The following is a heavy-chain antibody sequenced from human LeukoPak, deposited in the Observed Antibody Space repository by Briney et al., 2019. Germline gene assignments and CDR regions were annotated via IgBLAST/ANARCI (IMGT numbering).Heavy chain of an antibody. CDR2: IAPIFGKT. V-gene: IGHV1-69*05. D-gene: IGHD2-2*01. CDR1: GGSFSSNI. J-gene: IGHJ5*02. CDR3: ARGWGIPAPISWFDP. Sequence: GASVKVSCKASGGSFSSNIIGWVRQAPGQGLEWMGGIAPIFGKTKHAQKFQGRVTITTDESSSTAYMELSSLRSDDTAIYYCARGWGIPAPISWFDPWGQGTLVTVSS.